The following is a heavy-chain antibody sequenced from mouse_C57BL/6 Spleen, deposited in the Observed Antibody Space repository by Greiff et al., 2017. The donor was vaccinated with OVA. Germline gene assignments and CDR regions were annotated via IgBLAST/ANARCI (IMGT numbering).Heavy chain of an antibody. CDR2: ISDGGSYT. D-gene: IGHD2-4*01. CDR3: ARGGDDYDWYFDV. Sequence: EVHLVESGGGLVKPGGSLKLSCAASGFTFSSYAMSWVRQTPEKRLEWVATISDGGSYTYYPDNVKGRFTISRDNAKNNLYLQMSHLKSEDTAMYYCARGGDDYDWYFDVWGTGTTVTVSS. CDR1: GFTFSSYA. J-gene: IGHJ1*03. V-gene: IGHV5-4*01.